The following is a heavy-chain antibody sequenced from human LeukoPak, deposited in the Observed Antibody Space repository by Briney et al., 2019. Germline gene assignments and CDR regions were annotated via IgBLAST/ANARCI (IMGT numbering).Heavy chain of an antibody. D-gene: IGHD3-22*01. J-gene: IGHJ4*02. V-gene: IGHV3-11*04. Sequence: GGSLRLSCAASGFTFSDYYMSWIRQAPGKGLEWVSYISSSGSTIYYADSVKGRFTITRDNAKNSLYLQMNSLRAEDTAVYYWARSADYYDSSGYYPHPAFFDFWGQGTLVTVSS. CDR3: ARSADYYDSSGYYPHPAFFDF. CDR2: ISSSGSTI. CDR1: GFTFSDYY.